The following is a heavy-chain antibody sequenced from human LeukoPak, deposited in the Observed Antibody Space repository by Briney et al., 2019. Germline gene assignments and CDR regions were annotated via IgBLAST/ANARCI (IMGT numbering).Heavy chain of an antibody. J-gene: IGHJ4*02. CDR1: GGSISSSTYY. D-gene: IGHD3-22*01. V-gene: IGHV4-39*07. CDR2: IFYTGNT. Sequence: PSETLSLTCTVSGGSISSSTYYWAWIRQPPGKGLEWIGVIFYTGNTYYNPSLKSRVTIALDMSKNQFSLKLNSVTAADTAVYYCARDLYYYDSSSAYSSSSFDYWGQGTLVTVSS. CDR3: ARDLYYYDSSSAYSSSSFDY.